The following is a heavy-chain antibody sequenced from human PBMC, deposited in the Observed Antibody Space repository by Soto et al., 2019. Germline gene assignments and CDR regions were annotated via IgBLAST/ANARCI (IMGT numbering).Heavy chain of an antibody. D-gene: IGHD3-3*01. CDR2: IYYSGST. V-gene: IGHV4-59*12. Sequence: QVQLQESGPGLVKPSETLSLTCTVSGGSISSYYWSWIRQPPGKGLEWIGYIYYSGSTNYNPSLKSRVTISVDTSKNQFSLKLSSVTAADTAVYYCARDVSGYDFWSGSPEGDAFDIWGQGTMVTVSS. CDR3: ARDVSGYDFWSGSPEGDAFDI. J-gene: IGHJ3*02. CDR1: GGSISSYY.